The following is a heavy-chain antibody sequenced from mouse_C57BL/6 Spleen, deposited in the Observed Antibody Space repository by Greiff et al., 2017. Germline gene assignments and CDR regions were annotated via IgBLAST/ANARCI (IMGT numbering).Heavy chain of an antibody. D-gene: IGHD1-1*01. Sequence: EVQLQQSGPELVKPGASVKMSCKASGYTFTDYYMHWVKQSHGQSLEWIGYINPNNGGTSYNQKFKGKATLTVNKSSSTAYMELRSLTSEDSAVYYWAREATVVATPLDYWGQGTLVTVSA. CDR3: AREATVVATPLDY. J-gene: IGHJ3*01. CDR2: INPNNGGT. V-gene: IGHV1-22*01. CDR1: GYTFTDYY.